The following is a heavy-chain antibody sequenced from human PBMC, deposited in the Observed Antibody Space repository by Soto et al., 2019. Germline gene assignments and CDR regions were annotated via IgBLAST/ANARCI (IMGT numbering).Heavy chain of an antibody. Sequence: GGSLRLSCAASGFTFSSYAMHWVRQAPGKGLEWVAVISYDGSNKYYADSVKGRFTISRDNSKNTLYLQMNSLRAEDTAVYYCASSKSGSYPEEYFEDYWGQGTLVTVSS. V-gene: IGHV3-30-3*01. CDR1: GFTFSSYA. CDR2: ISYDGSNK. D-gene: IGHD1-26*01. J-gene: IGHJ4*02. CDR3: ASSKSGSYPEEYFEDY.